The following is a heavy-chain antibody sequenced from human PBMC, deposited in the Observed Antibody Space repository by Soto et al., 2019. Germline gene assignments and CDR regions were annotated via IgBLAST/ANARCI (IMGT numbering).Heavy chain of an antibody. D-gene: IGHD2-15*01. CDR3: ATLPHCSGCSCYQTDFDY. CDR1: GFTFSSYA. CDR2: ISGSGGST. V-gene: IGHV3-23*01. J-gene: IGHJ4*02. Sequence: EVQLLESGGGLVQPGGSLRLSCAAPGFTFSSYAMSWVRQAPGKGLEWVSAISGSGGSTYYADSVKGRFTISRDNSKNTLNLQINSLRAEDTAVYYCATLPHCSGCSCYQTDFDYWGQGTLVTVSS.